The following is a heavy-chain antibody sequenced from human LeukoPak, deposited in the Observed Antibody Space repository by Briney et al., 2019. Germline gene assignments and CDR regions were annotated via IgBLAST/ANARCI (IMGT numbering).Heavy chain of an antibody. J-gene: IGHJ3*02. D-gene: IGHD1-26*01. CDR3: ARIVGANPYDAFDI. CDR2: INTSGST. Sequence: SETLSLTCTVSGGSISSGSYYWSWIRQPAGKGLEWIGRINTSGSTNYNPSLKSRVTISVDTSKNQFSLKLSSVTAADTAVYYCARIVGANPYDAFDIWGQGTMVTVSS. V-gene: IGHV4-61*02. CDR1: GGSISSGSYY.